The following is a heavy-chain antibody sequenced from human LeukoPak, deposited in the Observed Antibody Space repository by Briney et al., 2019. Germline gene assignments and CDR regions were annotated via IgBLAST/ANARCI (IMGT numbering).Heavy chain of an antibody. CDR1: GFTFSSYG. CDR2: IRYDGSNK. V-gene: IGHV3-30*02. Sequence: GGSLRLSCAASGFTFSSYGMHWVRQAPGKGLEWVAFIRYDGSNKYYADSVKGRFTISRDNSKSTLYLQMNSLRAEDTAVYYCAKERNYYRIVNYFDYWGQGTLVTVSS. J-gene: IGHJ4*02. D-gene: IGHD3-22*01. CDR3: AKERNYYRIVNYFDY.